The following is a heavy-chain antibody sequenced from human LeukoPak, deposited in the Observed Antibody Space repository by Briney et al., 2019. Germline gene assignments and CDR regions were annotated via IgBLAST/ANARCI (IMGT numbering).Heavy chain of an antibody. CDR3: ATGLGNDFWSGYTTSFDY. Sequence: SVKVSCKASGGAFSSYAISWVRQAPGQGLEWMGGIIPIFGTANYAQKFQGRVTITADESTSTAYMELSSLRSEDTAVYYCATGLGNDFWSGYTTSFDYWGQGTLVTVSS. J-gene: IGHJ4*02. CDR1: GGAFSSYA. V-gene: IGHV1-69*01. CDR2: IIPIFGTA. D-gene: IGHD3-3*01.